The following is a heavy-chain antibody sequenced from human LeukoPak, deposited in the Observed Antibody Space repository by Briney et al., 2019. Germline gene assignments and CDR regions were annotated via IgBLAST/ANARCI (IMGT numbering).Heavy chain of an antibody. J-gene: IGHJ4*02. D-gene: IGHD6-13*01. CDR2: VKSKPHGRTT. CDR3: TPASSGYSSSWYFVY. V-gene: IGHV3-15*01. Sequence: AGGSLRLSCAASGFTFSNAWMSWVRQAPGKGLECVGRVKSKPHGRTTDYAAHVKSRFTISRDDSKNTLYLQMNSLKTDDTAAYYCTPASSGYSSSWYFVYWGQGTLVTVSS. CDR1: GFTFSNAW.